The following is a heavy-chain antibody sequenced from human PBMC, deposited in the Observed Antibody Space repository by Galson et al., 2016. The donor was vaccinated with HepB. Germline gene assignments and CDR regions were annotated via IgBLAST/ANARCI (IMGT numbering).Heavy chain of an antibody. Sequence: LRLSCAASGFVFSNFGLSWVRQAPGKGLEWAASISTRRTTYYSDSVQGRFTISRDNSNNTLYLQMNGLRAEDTAVYYCAKERLVRRIFDHWGQGTLLTVSS. CDR1: GFVFSNFG. J-gene: IGHJ4*02. D-gene: IGHD1-1*01. V-gene: IGHV3-23*01. CDR3: AKERLVRRIFDH. CDR2: ISTRRTT.